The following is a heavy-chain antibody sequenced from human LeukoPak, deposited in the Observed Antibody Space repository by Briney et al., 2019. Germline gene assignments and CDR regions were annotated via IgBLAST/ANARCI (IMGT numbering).Heavy chain of an antibody. V-gene: IGHV3-30*04. CDR3: AKDMEAYQLPPGYGMDV. CDR1: GFTFSSYA. D-gene: IGHD2-2*01. J-gene: IGHJ6*02. CDR2: ISYDGSNK. Sequence: GGSLRLSCAASGFTFSSYAMHWVRQAPGKGLEWVAVISYDGSNKYYAGSVRGRFTISRDNSKNTLYLQMNSLRAEDTAVYYCAKDMEAYQLPPGYGMDVWGQGTTVTVSS.